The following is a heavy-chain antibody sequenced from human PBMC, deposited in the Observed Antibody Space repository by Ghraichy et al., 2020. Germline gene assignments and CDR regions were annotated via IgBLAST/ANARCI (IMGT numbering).Heavy chain of an antibody. CDR1: GYTFTSYA. Sequence: ASVKVSCKASGYTFTSYAMNWVRQAPGQGLEWMGWINTNTGNPTYAQGFTGRFVFSLDTSVSTAYLQISSLKAEDTAVYYCARNGGDGDYELDAFDIWGQGTMVTVSS. V-gene: IGHV7-4-1*02. D-gene: IGHD4-17*01. J-gene: IGHJ3*02. CDR3: ARNGGDGDYELDAFDI. CDR2: INTNTGNP.